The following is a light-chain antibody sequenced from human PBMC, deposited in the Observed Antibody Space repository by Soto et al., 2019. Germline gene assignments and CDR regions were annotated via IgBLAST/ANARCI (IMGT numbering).Light chain of an antibody. V-gene: IGKV1-27*01. J-gene: IGKJ4*01. Sequence: DIQMAQSPSSRCAWVAARVPITLLASQGISNYLAWYQQKPGKVPSLLIFAASTLESGVPTRFSGSGSGTDFTLTISALQPDDFATYYCQKYNSAPLTFGGGTKVDI. CDR1: QGISNY. CDR2: AAS. CDR3: QKYNSAPLT.